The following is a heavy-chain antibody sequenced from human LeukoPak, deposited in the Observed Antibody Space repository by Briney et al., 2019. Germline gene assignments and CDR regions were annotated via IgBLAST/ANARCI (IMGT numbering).Heavy chain of an antibody. J-gene: IGHJ6*04. CDR2: IKQDGSEK. V-gene: IGHV3-7*01. CDR3: AELGITMIGGV. Sequence: PGGSLRLSCAASQFTFTKYWMTWVRQAAGKGPEWVASIKQDGSEKSYVDSVKGRFTISRDNAKNSLYLQMNSLRAEDTAVYYCAELGITMIGGVWGKGTTVTISS. D-gene: IGHD3-10*02. CDR1: QFTFTKYW.